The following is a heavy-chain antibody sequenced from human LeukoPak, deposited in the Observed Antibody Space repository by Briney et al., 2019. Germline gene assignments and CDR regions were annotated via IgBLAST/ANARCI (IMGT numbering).Heavy chain of an antibody. V-gene: IGHV4-59*08. D-gene: IGHD3-10*01. J-gene: IGHJ4*02. Sequence: SETLSLTCTVSGGSLSNYYWSWIRQSPGKGLEWMAHIYSSGRTSYNPSLNSRVTMSVDTSKNQFSLKLNSVTAADTAVYYCARHYGSGTYPLDYWGQGTLVTVSS. CDR3: ARHYGSGTYPLDY. CDR2: IYSSGRT. CDR1: GGSLSNYY.